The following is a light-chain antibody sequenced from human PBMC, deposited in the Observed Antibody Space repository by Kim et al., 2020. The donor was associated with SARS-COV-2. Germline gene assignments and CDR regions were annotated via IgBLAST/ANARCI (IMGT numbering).Light chain of an antibody. J-gene: IGLJ2*01. CDR1: SSDVGGYNY. CDR2: DVN. V-gene: IGLV2-14*03. CDR3: SSYTSSVTLV. Sequence: GQSIPISCTGTSSDVGGYNYVAWYQQHPGKAPQLIIYDVNKWPSGVSNRFSGSKSGNTASLTISDLQVEDEADYYCSSYTSSVTLVFGGGTQLTVL.